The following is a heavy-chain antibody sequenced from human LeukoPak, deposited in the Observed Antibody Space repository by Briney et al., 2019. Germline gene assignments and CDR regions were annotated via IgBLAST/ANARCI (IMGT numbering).Heavy chain of an antibody. V-gene: IGHV4-59*01. CDR3: ARTFGESYYYYGMDV. Sequence: PSETLSLTCTVSGGSISSYYWSWIRQPPGKGLEWIGYVYYSGRTNYNPSLKSRVTISVDTSKNQFSLKLSSVTAADTAVYYCARTFGESYYYYGMDVWGQGTTVTVSS. CDR2: VYYSGRT. D-gene: IGHD3-16*01. J-gene: IGHJ6*02. CDR1: GGSISSYY.